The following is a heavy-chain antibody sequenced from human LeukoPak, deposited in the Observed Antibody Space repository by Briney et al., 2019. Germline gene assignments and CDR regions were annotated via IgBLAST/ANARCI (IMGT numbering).Heavy chain of an antibody. Sequence: ASVKVSCKASGGTFSSYAISWVRQAPGQGLEWMGGIIPIFGTANYAQKFQGRVTITTDESTSTAYMELSSLRSEDTAVYYCALLAQQLVSYYYMDVWGKGTTVTVSS. CDR1: GGTFSSYA. V-gene: IGHV1-69*05. CDR2: IIPIFGTA. J-gene: IGHJ6*03. D-gene: IGHD6-13*01. CDR3: ALLAQQLVSYYYMDV.